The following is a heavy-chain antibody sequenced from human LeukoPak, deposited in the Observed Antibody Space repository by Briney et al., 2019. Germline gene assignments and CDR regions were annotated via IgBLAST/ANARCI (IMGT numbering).Heavy chain of an antibody. Sequence: GGSLRLSCAASGFTFSNYAMSWVRQAPGKGLEWVSTISGSGRNTYYADSVKGRFTISRDNSKNTLYLQMNSLTAEDTAVYYCAKEGEGHITMIALLTRDLDYWGQGTLVTVSS. CDR3: AKEGEGHITMIALLTRDLDY. V-gene: IGHV3-23*01. CDR2: ISGSGRNT. D-gene: IGHD3-22*01. CDR1: GFTFSNYA. J-gene: IGHJ4*02.